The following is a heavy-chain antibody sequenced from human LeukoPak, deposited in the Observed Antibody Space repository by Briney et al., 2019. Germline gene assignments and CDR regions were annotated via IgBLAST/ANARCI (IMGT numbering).Heavy chain of an antibody. D-gene: IGHD3-9*01. CDR1: GYTFTSYG. J-gene: IGHJ3*02. V-gene: IGHV1-18*01. CDR3: ARWGRDYDILTGVDAFDI. Sequence: ASVKVSCKASGYTFTSYGISWVRQAPGQGLEWMGWISAYNGNTNYAQKLQGRVTMTTDTSTSTAYMELRSLRSDDTAVYYCARWGRDYDILTGVDAFDIWGQGTMVTVSS. CDR2: ISAYNGNT.